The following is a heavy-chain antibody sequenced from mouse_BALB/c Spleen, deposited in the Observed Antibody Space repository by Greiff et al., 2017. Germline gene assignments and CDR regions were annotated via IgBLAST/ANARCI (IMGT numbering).Heavy chain of an antibody. Sequence: VQLKQSGAELVKPGASVKLSCTASGFNIKDTYMHRVKQRPEQGLEWMGRIDPANGNTKYDPKFQGKVTITADASSNTAYLQLSSLTSEDTAVYYCASYYYGSSYDWFAYWGQGTLVTVSA. CDR2: IDPANGNT. V-gene: IGHV14-3*02. J-gene: IGHJ3*01. CDR1: GFNIKDTY. D-gene: IGHD1-1*01. CDR3: ASYYYGSSYDWFAY.